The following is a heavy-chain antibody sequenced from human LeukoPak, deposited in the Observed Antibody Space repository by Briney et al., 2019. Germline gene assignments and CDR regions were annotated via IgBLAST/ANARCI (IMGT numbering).Heavy chain of an antibody. Sequence: ASVNVSCKASGYTFTGYYIHWVRQAPGQGLEWMGWINPNNGGTNYAQKFQGRVTMTRDTSISTAYMELSRLRSDDTAVYYCARAEAYYYGSGSYYWFDYWGQGTLVTVSS. CDR1: GYTFTGYY. J-gene: IGHJ4*02. D-gene: IGHD3-10*01. V-gene: IGHV1-2*02. CDR2: INPNNGGT. CDR3: ARAEAYYYGSGSYYWFDY.